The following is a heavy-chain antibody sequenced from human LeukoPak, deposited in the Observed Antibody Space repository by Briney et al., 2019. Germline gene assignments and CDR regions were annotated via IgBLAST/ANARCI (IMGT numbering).Heavy chain of an antibody. V-gene: IGHV4-39*01. CDR2: IYFSGST. Sequence: SETLSLTCTVSGGSISSSSYYWGWIRQPPGKGLEWIGNIYFSGSTYYNPSLKSRVTISVDTSKHQFSLKLSSVTAADTAVYYCARQPRDGYNPGGWFDPWGQGTLVTVSS. D-gene: IGHD5-24*01. CDR1: GGSISSSSYY. J-gene: IGHJ5*02. CDR3: ARQPRDGYNPGGWFDP.